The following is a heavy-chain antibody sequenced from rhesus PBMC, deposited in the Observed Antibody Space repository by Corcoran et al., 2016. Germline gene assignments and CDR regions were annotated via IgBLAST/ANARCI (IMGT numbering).Heavy chain of an antibody. J-gene: IGHJ4*01. V-gene: IGHV2-174*01. CDR1: GFSISTSGMG. CDR3: ARSPYSGSFTLVLFDY. Sequence: QVTLKESGPALVKPTQTLTLTCTFSGFSISTSGMGVGWIRPPPGKAREWLALINGDDDKYYSTSLKSRLTIAKDTSKNQVVLTMTNMDPVDTATYYCARSPYSGSFTLVLFDYWGQGVLVTVSS. CDR2: INGDDDK. D-gene: IGHD1-44*02.